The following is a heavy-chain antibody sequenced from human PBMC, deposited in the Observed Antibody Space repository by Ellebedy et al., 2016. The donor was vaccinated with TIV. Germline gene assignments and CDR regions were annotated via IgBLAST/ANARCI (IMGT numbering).Heavy chain of an antibody. CDR3: VTGVGWQPDY. V-gene: IGHV4-61*08. CDR2: IDYSGDT. Sequence: SGPTLVXPTQPLTLTCTFSGFSLDTRGMCVSWIRQPPGKGLEWIGYIDYSGDTNYNPTFKSRVTISADTSKNQFSLRLNSVTAADTAVYFCVTGVGWQPDYWGQGTLVTVSS. CDR1: GFSLDTRGMC. D-gene: IGHD4-23*01. J-gene: IGHJ4*02.